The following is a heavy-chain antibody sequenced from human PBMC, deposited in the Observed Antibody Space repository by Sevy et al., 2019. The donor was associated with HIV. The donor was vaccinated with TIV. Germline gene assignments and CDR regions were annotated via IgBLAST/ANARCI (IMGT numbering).Heavy chain of an antibody. J-gene: IGHJ6*02. CDR3: ARARFTLSPSGITMVRAYGMDV. CDR2: IYYSGST. CDR1: GGSISSGDYY. D-gene: IGHD3-10*01. V-gene: IGHV4-30-4*01. Sequence: SETLSLTCTVSGGSISSGDYYWSWIRQPPGKGLEWIGYIYYSGSTYYNPSLKSRVTISVDTSKNQLSLKLSSVTAADTAVYYCARARFTLSPSGITMVRAYGMDVWGQGTTVTVSS.